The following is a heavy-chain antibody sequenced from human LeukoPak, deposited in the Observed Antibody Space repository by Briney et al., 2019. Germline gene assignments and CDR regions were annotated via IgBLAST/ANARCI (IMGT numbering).Heavy chain of an antibody. Sequence: GGSLRLSCAASGFSFSTYGMHWVRQAPGKGVEWVAVISYDGSDKYYGDSVKGRFTISRDNSKNTLYLQMHSLRTADTAVYYCVKAGYGELLRFDYWGQGTLVTVSS. CDR3: VKAGYGELLRFDY. CDR2: ISYDGSDK. CDR1: GFSFSTYG. D-gene: IGHD3-10*01. V-gene: IGHV3-30*18. J-gene: IGHJ4*02.